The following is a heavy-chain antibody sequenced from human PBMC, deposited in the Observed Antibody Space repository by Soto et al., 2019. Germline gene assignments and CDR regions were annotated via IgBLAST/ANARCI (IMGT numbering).Heavy chain of an antibody. D-gene: IGHD2-21*01. CDR1: GYTFTSYY. J-gene: IGHJ4*02. CDR3: ARDPGDGYSWANFFDY. Sequence: ASVNVSCKASGYTFTSYYMHLVRQAPGQGLEWMGIINPSGGSTSYAQKFQGRVTMTRDTSTSTVYMELSSLRSEDTAVYYCARDPGDGYSWANFFDYWGQGTLVTVSS. V-gene: IGHV1-46*01. CDR2: INPSGGST.